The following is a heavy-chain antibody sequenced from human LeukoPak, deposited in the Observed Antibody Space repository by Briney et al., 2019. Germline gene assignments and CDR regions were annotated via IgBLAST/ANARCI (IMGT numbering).Heavy chain of an antibody. CDR2: ISSSFNYL. J-gene: IGHJ3*01. D-gene: IGHD1-26*01. CDR1: GFTFSSFS. V-gene: IGHV3-21*01. CDR3: ARPSAYSPDGFDV. Sequence: GGSLRLSCAASGFTFSSFSMNWVRQAPGKGLEWVSSISSSFNYLYYADSVKGRFTISRDNAKNSLYLQMNSLRAEDTAVYYCARPSAYSPDGFDVWAKGQWSPYLQ.